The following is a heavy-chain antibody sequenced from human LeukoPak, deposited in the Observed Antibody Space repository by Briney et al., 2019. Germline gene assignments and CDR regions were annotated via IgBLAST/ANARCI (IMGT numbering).Heavy chain of an antibody. V-gene: IGHV1-2*04. D-gene: IGHD3-16*01. CDR2: INPNSGGT. CDR3: ATDGAIGFGAFDI. CDR1: GYTFTGYY. J-gene: IGHJ3*02. Sequence: ASVKVSCKASGYTFTGYYMHWVRQAPGQGLEWMGWINPNSGGTNYAQKFQGWVTMSRDTSISTAYMELSSLRSEDTAVYYCATDGAIGFGAFDIWGQGTMVTVSS.